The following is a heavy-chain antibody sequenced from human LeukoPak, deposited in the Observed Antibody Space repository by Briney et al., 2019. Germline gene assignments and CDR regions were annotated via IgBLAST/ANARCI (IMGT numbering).Heavy chain of an antibody. J-gene: IGHJ3*02. CDR2: IYHSGST. CDR3: ARSGSYYSAVDAFDI. CDR1: GYSISSGYY. D-gene: IGHD1-26*01. V-gene: IGHV4-38-2*02. Sequence: SETLSLTCTVSGYSISSGYYWGWIRQPPGKGLEWIGSIYHSGSTYYNPSLKSRVTISVDTSKNQLSLKLSSVTAADTAVYYCARSGSYYSAVDAFDIWGQGTMVTVSS.